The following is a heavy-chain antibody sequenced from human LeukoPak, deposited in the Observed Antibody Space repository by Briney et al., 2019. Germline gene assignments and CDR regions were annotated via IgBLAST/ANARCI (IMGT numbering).Heavy chain of an antibody. CDR2: INPSGGST. D-gene: IGHD6-13*01. Sequence: GASVKVSCKASGYTFTSYYMHWVRQAPGQGLEWMGIINPSGGSTSYAQKFQGRVTMTRDTSTSTVYMELSSLRSEDTAVYYCARDSGVIAAADWGYFDYWGQGTLVTVSS. CDR3: ARDSGVIAAADWGYFDY. V-gene: IGHV1-46*01. CDR1: GYTFTSYY. J-gene: IGHJ4*02.